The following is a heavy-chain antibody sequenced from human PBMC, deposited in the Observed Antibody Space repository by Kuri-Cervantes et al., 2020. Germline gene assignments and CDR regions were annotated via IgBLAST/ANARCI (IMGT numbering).Heavy chain of an antibody. D-gene: IGHD5-12*01. V-gene: IGHV4-39*07. Sequence: SQTLSLTCAASGFTFNSYWMSWVRQAPGKGLEWIGSIYYSGSTYYNPSLKSRVTISVDTSKNQFSLKLSSVTAADTAVYYCARFGYPYGLDVWGQGTTVTVSS. J-gene: IGHJ6*02. CDR2: IYYSGST. CDR3: ARFGYPYGLDV. CDR1: GFTFNSYW.